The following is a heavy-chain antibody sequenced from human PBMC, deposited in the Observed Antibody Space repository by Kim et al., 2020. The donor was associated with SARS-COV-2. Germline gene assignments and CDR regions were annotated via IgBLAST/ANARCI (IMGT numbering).Heavy chain of an antibody. CDR3: AKDHYYGTGNAFDI. V-gene: IGHV3-23*01. CDR2: ISGSGGST. D-gene: IGHD3-10*01. J-gene: IGHJ3*02. Sequence: GSLRLSCAASGFTFSSYAMSWVRHAPGKGLEWVSGISGSGGSTYYADSVKGRFTISRDNSKNTLYLQMNSLRAEDTAVYYCAKDHYYGTGNAFDIWGQGTMVTVSS. CDR1: GFTFSSYA.